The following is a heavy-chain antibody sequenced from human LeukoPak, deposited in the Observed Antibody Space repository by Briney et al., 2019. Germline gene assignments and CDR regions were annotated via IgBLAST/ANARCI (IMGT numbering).Heavy chain of an antibody. CDR2: IYTSGGT. CDR1: GGSFSGYY. D-gene: IGHD1-26*01. J-gene: IGHJ4*02. CDR3: ARENSGSYREFDY. Sequence: SETLSLTCAVYGGSFSGYYWSWIRQPPGKGLEWIGRIYTSGGTNYNASLKSRVSMSVDTSKNQFSLKLSSVTAADTAVFYCARENSGSYREFDYWGQGTLVTVSS. V-gene: IGHV4-4*07.